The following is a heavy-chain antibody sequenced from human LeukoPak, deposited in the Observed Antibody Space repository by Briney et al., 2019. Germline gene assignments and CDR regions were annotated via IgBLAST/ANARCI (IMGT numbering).Heavy chain of an antibody. CDR2: ISGSGGST. CDR1: GFTFSSYA. V-gene: IGHV3-23*01. D-gene: IGHD3-10*01. CDR3: AIDTLYGSGSYAFDI. Sequence: GGSLRLSCAASGFTFSSYAMSWVRQAPGKGLEWVSAISGSGGSTYYADSVKGRFTISRDNSKNTLYMQMNSLRAEDTAVYYCAIDTLYGSGSYAFDIWGQGTMVTVSS. J-gene: IGHJ3*02.